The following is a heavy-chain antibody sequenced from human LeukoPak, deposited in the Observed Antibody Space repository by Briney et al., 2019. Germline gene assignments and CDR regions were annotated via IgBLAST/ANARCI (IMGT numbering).Heavy chain of an antibody. D-gene: IGHD1-26*01. Sequence: GGSLRLSCAASGFTFSSYTMSWVRQAPGKGLEWVSTITTSDGNTYYADSVKGRFTISRDNAKNSLYLQMNSLRAEDTAVYYCARNVVGATTVCNYWGQGTLVTVSS. CDR1: GFTFSSYT. V-gene: IGHV3-23*01. CDR2: ITTSDGNT. CDR3: ARNVVGATTVCNY. J-gene: IGHJ4*02.